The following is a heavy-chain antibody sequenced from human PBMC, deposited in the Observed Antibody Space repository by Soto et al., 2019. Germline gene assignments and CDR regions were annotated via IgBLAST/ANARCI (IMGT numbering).Heavy chain of an antibody. CDR2: ISAYNGNT. CDR3: ARGSSSWYGEVGSNYLYYFDY. Sequence: QVQLVQSGAEVKKPGASVKVSCKASGYTFTSYGISWVRQAPEQGLEGMGGISAYNGNTNYAQKLQGRVTMTTDTSTSTAYMELRSLRSDDTAVYYCARGSSSWYGEVGSNYLYYFDYWGQGTLVTVSS. CDR1: GYTFTSYG. D-gene: IGHD6-13*01. J-gene: IGHJ4*02. V-gene: IGHV1-18*04.